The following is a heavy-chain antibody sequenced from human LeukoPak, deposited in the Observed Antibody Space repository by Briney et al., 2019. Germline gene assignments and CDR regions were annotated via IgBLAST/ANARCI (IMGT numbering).Heavy chain of an antibody. Sequence: SETLSLTCTVSGYSISSGYYWGWIRQPPGKGLEWIGYIYYSGSTNYNPSLKSRVTISVDTSKNQFSLKLSSVTAADTAVYYCARHSHMNGNGMDVWGQGTTVTVSS. J-gene: IGHJ6*02. V-gene: IGHV4-38-2*02. CDR3: ARHSHMNGNGMDV. CDR1: GYSISSGYY. D-gene: IGHD1-1*01. CDR2: IYYSGST.